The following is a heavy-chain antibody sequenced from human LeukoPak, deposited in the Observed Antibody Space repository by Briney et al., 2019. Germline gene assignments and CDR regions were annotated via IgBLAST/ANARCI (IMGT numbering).Heavy chain of an antibody. V-gene: IGHV3-53*01. CDR2: IYSDGST. Sequence: GGSLRLSCAASGFNVFSSYMSWVRQVPGKGLEWVSFIYSDGSTVYADYVKGRFTISRDYSKSSIYLQMNSPMADDTAVYYCARGGHSYGYRQGLDYWGRGTLVTVAS. J-gene: IGHJ4*02. CDR3: ARGGHSYGYRQGLDY. CDR1: GFNVFSSY. D-gene: IGHD5-18*01.